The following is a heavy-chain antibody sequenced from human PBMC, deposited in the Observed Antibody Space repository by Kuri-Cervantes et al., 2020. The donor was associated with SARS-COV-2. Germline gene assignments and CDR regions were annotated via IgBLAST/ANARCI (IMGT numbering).Heavy chain of an antibody. CDR1: GFTFSSYA. CDR3: ARTSGPMDV. CDR2: ISGSGGST. V-gene: IGHV3-23*01. J-gene: IGHJ6*02. D-gene: IGHD1-1*01. Sequence: GESLKISCAASGFTFSSYAMSWVRQAPGKGLEWVSAISGSGGSTYYADSVKGRFSISRDNAKNSLFLQISSLRAEDTAVYYCARTSGPMDVWGQGTTVTVSS.